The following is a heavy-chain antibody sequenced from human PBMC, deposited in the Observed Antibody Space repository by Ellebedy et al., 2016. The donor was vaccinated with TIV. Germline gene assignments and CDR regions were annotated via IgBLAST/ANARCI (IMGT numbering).Heavy chain of an antibody. V-gene: IGHV1-3*01. CDR2: INAGNGNT. CDR3: ARDLSRLPFDY. CDR1: GYTFTSYA. J-gene: IGHJ4*02. Sequence: ASVKVSCXASGYTFTSYAMHWVRQAPGQRLEWMGWINAGNGNTKYSQKFQGRVTITRDTSASTAYMELSSLRSEDTAVYYCARDLSRLPFDYWGQGTLVTVSS. D-gene: IGHD2-21*01.